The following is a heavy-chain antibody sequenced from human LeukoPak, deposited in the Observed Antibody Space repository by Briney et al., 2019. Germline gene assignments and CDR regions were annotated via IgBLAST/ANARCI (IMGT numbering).Heavy chain of an antibody. V-gene: IGHV3-73*01. CDR2: IRSKANSYAT. D-gene: IGHD6-19*01. J-gene: IGHJ6*02. Sequence: GGSLKLSCAASGFTFGGSAMHWVRQASGKGLEWVGRIRSKANSYATAYAASVKGRFTISRDDSKNTAYLQMNSLKTEDTAVYYCTSLGGSGWPSGMDVWGQGTTVTVSS. CDR1: GFTFGGSA. CDR3: TSLGGSGWPSGMDV.